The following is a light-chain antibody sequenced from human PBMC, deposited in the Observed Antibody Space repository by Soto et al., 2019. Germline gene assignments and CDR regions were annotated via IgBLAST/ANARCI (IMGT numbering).Light chain of an antibody. CDR3: QHYNNWPLT. V-gene: IGKV3-15*01. CDR1: QSVSSY. CDR2: GAS. Sequence: EIVMTQSPATLSVSPGERATLSCRASQSVSSYLAWYQQKPCQAPRLLIYGASTRATGIPARFSGSGSGTEFTLTISSLQSEDFAGYYCQHYNNWPLTFGGGTEVEIK. J-gene: IGKJ4*01.